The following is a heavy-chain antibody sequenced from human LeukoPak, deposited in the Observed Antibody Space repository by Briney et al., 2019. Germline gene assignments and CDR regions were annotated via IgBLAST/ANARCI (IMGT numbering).Heavy chain of an antibody. V-gene: IGHV4-30-4*01. Sequence: NASETLSLTCTVSGGSISSYYWSWIRQPPGKGLEWIGYIYYSGSTYYNPSLKSRVTISVDTSKNQFSLKLSSVTAADTAVYYCARDNNILTGSPSFHAFDIWGQGTMVTVSS. CDR3: ARDNNILTGSPSFHAFDI. D-gene: IGHD3-9*01. CDR1: GGSISSYY. J-gene: IGHJ3*02. CDR2: IYYSGST.